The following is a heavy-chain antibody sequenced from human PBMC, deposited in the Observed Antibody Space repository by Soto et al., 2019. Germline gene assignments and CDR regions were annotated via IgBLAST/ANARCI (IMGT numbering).Heavy chain of an antibody. CDR3: AKDVTLSFNMIRGDFDY. V-gene: IGHV3-23*01. CDR2: VSGSGGST. D-gene: IGHD3-10*01. J-gene: IGHJ4*02. Sequence: EVQLLESGGGLVRPGGSLRLSCAASGFTFSSCAMSWVRQAPGKGLEWVSVVSGSGGSTEYADSVKGRFTVSRDNSKNTLYLQMHRLRGGDTAVYYCAKDVTLSFNMIRGDFDYWGQGTVVTVSS. CDR1: GFTFSSCA.